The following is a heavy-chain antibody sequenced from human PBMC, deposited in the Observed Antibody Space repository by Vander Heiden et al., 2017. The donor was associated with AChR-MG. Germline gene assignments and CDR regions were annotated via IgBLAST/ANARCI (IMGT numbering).Heavy chain of an antibody. V-gene: IGHV3-30*02. Sequence: QVQLVESGGGVVQPGGSLRLSCAASGFTFSSYGMHWVRQAPGKGLEWVAFIRYDGSNKYYADSVKGRFTISRDNSKNTLYLQMNSLRAEDTAVYYCAKDQALMVYAIPTYYFDYWGQGTLVTVSS. CDR1: GFTFSSYG. D-gene: IGHD2-8*01. CDR3: AKDQALMVYAIPTYYFDY. CDR2: IRYDGSNK. J-gene: IGHJ4*02.